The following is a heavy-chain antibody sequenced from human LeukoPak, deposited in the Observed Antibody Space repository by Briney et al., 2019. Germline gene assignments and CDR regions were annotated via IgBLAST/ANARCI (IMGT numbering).Heavy chain of an antibody. Sequence: ASVKVSCKAFGYTFTSNYMHWVRQAPGQGPEWMGVISPSGGSTTYAQKFQGRVTLTRDMSTSTDYLELSSLRSEDTAVYYCARGVRIAVAGYIDCWGQGTLVTVSS. CDR1: GYTFTSNY. CDR2: ISPSGGST. V-gene: IGHV1-46*01. J-gene: IGHJ4*02. D-gene: IGHD6-19*01. CDR3: ARGVRIAVAGYIDC.